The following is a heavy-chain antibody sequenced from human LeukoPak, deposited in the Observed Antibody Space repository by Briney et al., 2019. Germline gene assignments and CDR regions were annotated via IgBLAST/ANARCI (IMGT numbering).Heavy chain of an antibody. CDR3: ARVRGRTPLFSMVLFLDI. J-gene: IGHJ3*02. CDR1: GFTFSSYS. CDR2: ISSSSSTI. D-gene: IGHD2/OR15-2a*01. Sequence: GGSLRLSCAASGFTFSSYSMTWVRQAPGKGLEWVPYISSSSSTIYYADSVKGRFTISRDNAKNSLYLQMNSLRDEDTAVYYCARVRGRTPLFSMVLFLDIWGQGTMVTVSS. V-gene: IGHV3-48*02.